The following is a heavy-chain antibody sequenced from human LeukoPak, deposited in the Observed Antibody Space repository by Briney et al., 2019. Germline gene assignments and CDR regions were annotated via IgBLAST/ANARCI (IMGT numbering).Heavy chain of an antibody. CDR3: ARSETWFDP. Sequence: SETLSLTWTVSGGSISSYYWSWIRQPPGKGLEWIGYIYYSGSTNYNPSLKSRVTISVDTSKNQFSLKLSSVTAADTAVYYCARSETWFDPWGQGTLVTVSS. V-gene: IGHV4-59*01. CDR2: IYYSGST. J-gene: IGHJ5*02. CDR1: GGSISSYY.